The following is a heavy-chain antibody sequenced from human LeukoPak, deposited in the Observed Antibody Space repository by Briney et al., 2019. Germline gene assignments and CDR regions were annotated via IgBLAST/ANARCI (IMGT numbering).Heavy chain of an antibody. Sequence: SETLSLTCTVSGGSISSYYWSWIRQPAGKGLEWIGRIYTSGSTNYNPSLKSRVTMSVDTSKNQFSLKLSSVTAADTAVYYCAREGGGPYDSSGWVYYFDYWGQGTLVTVSS. CDR1: GGSISSYY. CDR3: AREGGGPYDSSGWVYYFDY. J-gene: IGHJ4*02. D-gene: IGHD3-22*01. CDR2: IYTSGST. V-gene: IGHV4-4*07.